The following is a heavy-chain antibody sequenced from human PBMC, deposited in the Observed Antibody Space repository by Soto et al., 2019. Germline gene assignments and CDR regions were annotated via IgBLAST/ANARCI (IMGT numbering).Heavy chain of an antibody. CDR1: GFTVSNNY. V-gene: IGHV3-66*01. CDR3: AGYSSLDC. Sequence: EVQLVQSGGDLVQPGGSLRLSCAASGFTVSNNYMTWVRQAPGKGLELVSLIYSGGSTSYRDSVKGRFTISRDNSKNTLYIQMNSLRVEDTAVYFCAGYSSLDCWGQGTLVTVSS. J-gene: IGHJ4*02. CDR2: IYSGGST. D-gene: IGHD6-19*01.